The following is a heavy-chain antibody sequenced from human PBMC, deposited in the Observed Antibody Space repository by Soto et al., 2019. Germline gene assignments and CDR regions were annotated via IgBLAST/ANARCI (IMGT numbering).Heavy chain of an antibody. CDR2: IHYSGTT. Sequence: SDTLSLTCTVCGCSITNTTYYWGWILQPPGKGLEWIGTIHYSGTTYYNPSLKSRVTISVDTSKNQLSLKLNSMTAADTAVFYCGSQYFDGSGYSIDYLGQGTLVTLSS. J-gene: IGHJ4*02. CDR3: GSQYFDGSGYSIDY. D-gene: IGHD3-22*01. CDR1: GCSITNTTYY. V-gene: IGHV4-39*01.